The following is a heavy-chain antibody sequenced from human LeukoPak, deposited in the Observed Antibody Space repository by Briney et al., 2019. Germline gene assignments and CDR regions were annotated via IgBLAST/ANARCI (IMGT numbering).Heavy chain of an antibody. Sequence: GGSLRLSCAASGFSLTTYTMSWVRQAPGKGLEWVSSILGSGRKTYYADSVKGRFTISRDTSKNTVFLQMNGLRVEDTALYDCAKNPVPHGRWNFDIWGQGTVVTVSS. D-gene: IGHD1-1*01. CDR2: ILGSGRKT. CDR3: AKNPVPHGRWNFDI. J-gene: IGHJ3*02. CDR1: GFSLTTYT. V-gene: IGHV3-23*01.